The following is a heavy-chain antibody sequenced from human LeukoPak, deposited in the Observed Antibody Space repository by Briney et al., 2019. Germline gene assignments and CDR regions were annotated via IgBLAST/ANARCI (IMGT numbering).Heavy chain of an antibody. CDR2: IRYDGSNK. CDR3: AKDRYYYGSDSYPIEAFDV. Sequence: GGSLRLSCAASGFTFSTYGMHWVRQAPGKGLEWVAFIRYDGSNKYYAESVKGRFTISRDNSKNTLYVQMNSLRTEDTAVYYCAKDRYYYGSDSYPIEAFDVWGQGTMVSVS. D-gene: IGHD3-10*01. CDR1: GFTFSTYG. J-gene: IGHJ3*01. V-gene: IGHV3-30*02.